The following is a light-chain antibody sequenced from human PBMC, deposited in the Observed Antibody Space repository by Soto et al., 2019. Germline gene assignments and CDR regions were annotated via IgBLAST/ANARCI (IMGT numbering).Light chain of an antibody. CDR3: QQHYSAPALT. CDR1: QSVLYSSNNKNY. J-gene: IGKJ4*01. Sequence: DIVMTQSPDSLAVSLGERATINCKSSQSVLYSSNNKNYLAWYQQKPGQPPKLLIYWASTRESGVPDRFSGGGSGTDFTLTISSLQAEDVAVYYCQQHYSAPALTFGGGTKVEIK. CDR2: WAS. V-gene: IGKV4-1*01.